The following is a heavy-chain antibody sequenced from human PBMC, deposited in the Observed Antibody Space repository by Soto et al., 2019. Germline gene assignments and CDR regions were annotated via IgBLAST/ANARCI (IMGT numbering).Heavy chain of an antibody. CDR3: ARDLLELHTKDYYSYSGMDA. CDR2: ISDDGSNK. CDR1: GFTFSSYG. J-gene: IGHJ6*02. Sequence: GGSLGLSCAASGFTFSSYGMHWVRQAPGKGLEWVAVISDDGSNKYYADSVKGRFTISRDNSKNTLYLQMNSLRAEDTAVYYCARDLLELHTKDYYSYSGMDAWGQGNTVTISS. V-gene: IGHV3-30*03. D-gene: IGHD1-26*01.